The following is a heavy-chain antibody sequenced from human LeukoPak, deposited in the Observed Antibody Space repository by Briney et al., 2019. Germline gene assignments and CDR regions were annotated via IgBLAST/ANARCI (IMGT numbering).Heavy chain of an antibody. V-gene: IGHV4-59*08. CDR2: IYYTGST. CDR3: ARYDFGSGSSYRSYDD. D-gene: IGHD3-10*01. Sequence: SETLSLTCTVSGGSISSYFWGWIRQPPGKGLEWIGYIYYTGSTNYNPSLKSRVTISLDTSRNQFSLKLSSVTAADTAVYYCARYDFGSGSSYRSYDDWGQGTLVTVSS. J-gene: IGHJ4*02. CDR1: GGSISSYF.